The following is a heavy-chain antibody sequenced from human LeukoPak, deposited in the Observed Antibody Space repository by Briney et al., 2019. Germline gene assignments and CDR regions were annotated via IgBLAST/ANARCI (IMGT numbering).Heavy chain of an antibody. CDR3: AKDYLSSSWDY. Sequence: PGGSLRLSCAASGFTVSGDYMSWVRQAPGKGLEWVSVIYSGDDTYYADSVKGRFTISRDNSKNTLYLQMNSLRAEDTAVYYCAKDYLSSSWDYWGQGTLVTVSS. V-gene: IGHV3-53*01. J-gene: IGHJ4*02. CDR1: GFTVSGDY. CDR2: IYSGDDT. D-gene: IGHD6-13*01.